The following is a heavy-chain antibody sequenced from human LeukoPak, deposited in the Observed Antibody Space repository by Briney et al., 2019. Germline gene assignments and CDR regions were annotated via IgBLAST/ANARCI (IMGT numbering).Heavy chain of an antibody. CDR2: IYYSGST. CDR1: GGSISSGGYY. Sequence: SETLSFTCTVSGGSISSGGYYWSWIRQHPGKGLEWIGYIYYSGSTYYNPSLKSRVTISVDTSKNQFSLKLSPVTAADTAVYYCARAEQQLVHGMDVWGQGTTVTVSS. V-gene: IGHV4-31*03. D-gene: IGHD6-13*01. CDR3: ARAEQQLVHGMDV. J-gene: IGHJ6*02.